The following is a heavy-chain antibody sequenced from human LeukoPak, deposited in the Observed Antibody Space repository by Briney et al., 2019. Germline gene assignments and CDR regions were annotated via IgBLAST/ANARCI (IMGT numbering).Heavy chain of an antibody. V-gene: IGHV3-30-3*01. CDR2: ISYDGSNK. CDR3: ARAPFPEKEYYDILTGMGFNWFDP. Sequence: GGSLRLPCAASGFTFSSYAMHWVRQAPGKGLEWVAVISYDGSNKYYADSVKGRFTISRGNSKNTLYLQMNSLRAEDTAVYYCARAPFPEKEYYDILTGMGFNWFDPWGQGTLVTVSS. D-gene: IGHD3-9*01. J-gene: IGHJ5*02. CDR1: GFTFSSYA.